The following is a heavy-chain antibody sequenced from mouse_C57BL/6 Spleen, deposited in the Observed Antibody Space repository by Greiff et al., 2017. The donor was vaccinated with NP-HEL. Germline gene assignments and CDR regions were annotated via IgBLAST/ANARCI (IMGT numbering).Heavy chain of an antibody. CDR1: GYTFTGYW. Sequence: QVQLQQSGAELMKPGASVKLSCKATGYTFTGYWIEWVKQRPGHGLEWIGEILPGSGSTNYNEKFKGKATFTADTSSNTAYMQLSSLTTEDSAIYYCARRFFITTVKGPCYFDYWGQGTTLTVSS. J-gene: IGHJ2*01. D-gene: IGHD1-1*01. CDR3: ARRFFITTVKGPCYFDY. V-gene: IGHV1-9*01. CDR2: ILPGSGST.